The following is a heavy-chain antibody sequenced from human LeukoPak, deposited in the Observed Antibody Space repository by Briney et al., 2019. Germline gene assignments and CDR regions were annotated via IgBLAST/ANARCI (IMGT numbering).Heavy chain of an antibody. CDR2: IYYSGST. V-gene: IGHV4-31*03. D-gene: IGHD3-22*01. Sequence: SQTLSLTCTVSGGSISSGGYYWSWIRQHPGKGLEWIGYIYYSGSTYYNPSLKSRVTISVDTSKNQFSLKLSSVTAADTAVYYCARHTNYYDSSGYLRPSYYFDYWGQGTLVTVSS. CDR3: ARHTNYYDSSGYLRPSYYFDY. CDR1: GGSISSGGYY. J-gene: IGHJ4*02.